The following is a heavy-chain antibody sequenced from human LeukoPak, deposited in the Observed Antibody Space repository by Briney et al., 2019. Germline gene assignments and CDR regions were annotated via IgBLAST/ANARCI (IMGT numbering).Heavy chain of an antibody. V-gene: IGHV4-59*12. CDR3: ARGWGYGSGSYYNGFDY. Sequence: PSETLSLTCTVSGGSISSYYWSWIRQPPGKGLEWIGYIYYSGSTNYNPSLKSRVTISVDRSKNQFSLKLSSVTAADTAVYYCARGWGYGSGSYYNGFDYWGQGTLVTVSS. CDR2: IYYSGST. CDR1: GGSISSYY. D-gene: IGHD3-10*01. J-gene: IGHJ4*02.